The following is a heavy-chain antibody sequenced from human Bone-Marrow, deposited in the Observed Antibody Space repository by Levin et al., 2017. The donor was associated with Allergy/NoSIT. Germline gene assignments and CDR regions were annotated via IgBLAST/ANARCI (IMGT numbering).Heavy chain of an antibody. CDR2: ITSSSNIV. J-gene: IGHJ4*02. CDR3: AREAGSGWFPYYFDY. Sequence: GESLKISCAASGFIFSNYAMNWVRQAPGKGLEWVSYITSSSNIVYYADSVKGRFTISRDNAKNSLYLQMNSLRDEDTAVYYCAREAGSGWFPYYFDYWGQGTLVTVSS. D-gene: IGHD6-19*01. CDR1: GFIFSNYA. V-gene: IGHV3-48*02.